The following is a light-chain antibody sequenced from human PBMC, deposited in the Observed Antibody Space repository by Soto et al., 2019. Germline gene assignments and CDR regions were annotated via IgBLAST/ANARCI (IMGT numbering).Light chain of an antibody. V-gene: IGKV3-15*01. CDR2: DAS. J-gene: IGKJ2*01. CDR1: QSVNSD. CDR3: QHYNNWPPYT. Sequence: EIGMTQSPATLSLSPGERATLSCRASQSVNSDLAWYQQKPGQAPRLLIYDASTRAAGVPARCTGSGSETEFTLTISSLQSEDYAVYYCQHYNNWPPYTFGQGTKLEIK.